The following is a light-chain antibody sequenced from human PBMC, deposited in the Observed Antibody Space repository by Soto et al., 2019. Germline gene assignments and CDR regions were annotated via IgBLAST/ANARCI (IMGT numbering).Light chain of an antibody. J-gene: IGKJ5*01. V-gene: IGKV3-11*01. Sequence: DTVLTQSPGTLSFSPGERATLSSRASQSVSSNHLAWYQQKPGKAPRLLIYDASNRATGIPARFSGSGSGTDFTLTISSLEPEDFAVYYCQQRSNWPFTFGQGTRLEIK. CDR3: QQRSNWPFT. CDR2: DAS. CDR1: QSVSSN.